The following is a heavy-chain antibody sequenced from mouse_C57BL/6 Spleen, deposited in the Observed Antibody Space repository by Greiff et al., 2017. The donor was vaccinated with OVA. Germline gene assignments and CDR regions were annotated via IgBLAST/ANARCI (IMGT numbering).Heavy chain of an antibody. J-gene: IGHJ2*01. Sequence: VQLQQPGAELVKPGASVKLSCKASGYTFTSYWMHWVKQRPGQGLEWIGMIHPNSGSTNYNEKFKSKATLTVDKSSSTAYMQLSSLTSEDSAVYYCARRQAYYSNPYFDDWGQGTTRTVSS. CDR3: ARRQAYYSNPYFDD. D-gene: IGHD2-5*01. CDR1: GYTFTSYW. V-gene: IGHV1-64*01. CDR2: IHPNSGST.